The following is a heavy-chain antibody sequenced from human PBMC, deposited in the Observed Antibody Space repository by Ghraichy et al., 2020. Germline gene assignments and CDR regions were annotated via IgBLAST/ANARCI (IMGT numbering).Heavy chain of an antibody. Sequence: SETLSLTCAVYGGSFSGYYWSWIRQPPGKGLEWIGEINHSGSTNYNPSLKSRVTISVDTSKNQFSLKLSSVTAADTAVYYCARGHIVVVPADTTYYYYYGMDVWGQGTTVTVSS. CDR3: ARGHIVVVPADTTYYYYYGMDV. D-gene: IGHD2-2*01. V-gene: IGHV4-34*01. CDR1: GGSFSGYY. CDR2: INHSGST. J-gene: IGHJ6*02.